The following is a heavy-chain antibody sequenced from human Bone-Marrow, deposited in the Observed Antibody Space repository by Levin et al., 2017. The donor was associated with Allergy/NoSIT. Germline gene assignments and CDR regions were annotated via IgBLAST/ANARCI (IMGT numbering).Heavy chain of an antibody. CDR2: ISPNGGST. Sequence: RASVKVSCKASGYTFTDNYMHWLRQAPGQGLEWMGRISPNGGSTIYAQKFKGRVAMTRDTSITTTYLELSRLASDDTAVYFCARQCTTTSCYSDWGQGTLVTVSS. CDR3: ARQCTTTSCYSD. V-gene: IGHV1-2*06. D-gene: IGHD2-2*01. J-gene: IGHJ1*01. CDR1: GYTFTDNY.